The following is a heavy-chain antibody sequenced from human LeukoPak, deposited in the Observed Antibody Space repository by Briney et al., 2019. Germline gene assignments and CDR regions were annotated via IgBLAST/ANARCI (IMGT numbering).Heavy chain of an antibody. Sequence: SETLSLTCTVSSGSISSYYWSWIRQPPGKGLEWIGYIYYSGSTNYNPSLMSRVTISLDTSKNQFSLRPSTVTAADTAVYYCAGGLRSFDYWGQGTMVTVSS. D-gene: IGHD2-15*01. CDR1: SGSISSYY. CDR3: AGGLRSFDY. V-gene: IGHV4-59*01. J-gene: IGHJ4*02. CDR2: IYYSGST.